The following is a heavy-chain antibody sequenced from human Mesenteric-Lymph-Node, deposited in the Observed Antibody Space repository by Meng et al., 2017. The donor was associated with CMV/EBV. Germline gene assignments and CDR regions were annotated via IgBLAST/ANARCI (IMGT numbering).Heavy chain of an antibody. D-gene: IGHD2-21*01. J-gene: IGHJ4*02. CDR3: GNFDY. CDR2: IYHDGVVK. Sequence: KSRRLSCVTFGFSFSGRNLHWVRQAPGKGLEWVALIYHDGVVKYYADSVKGRFTISRDNSRSTLYLQMNSLRAEDTAVYYCGNFDYWGQGTLVTVSS. V-gene: IGHV3-33*01. CDR1: GFSFSGRN.